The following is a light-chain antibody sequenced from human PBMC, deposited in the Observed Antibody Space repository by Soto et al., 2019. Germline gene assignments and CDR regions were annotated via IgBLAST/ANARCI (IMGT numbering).Light chain of an antibody. V-gene: IGKV3-20*01. CDR1: QSVGNSH. CDR2: GAS. CDR3: QQYDNLPLT. J-gene: IGKJ4*01. Sequence: IVLTHSPGTLSLSPGERATLSCRASQSVGNSHVAWYQQRRGLPPRLLIYGASNRATGIPDRFSGSGSGTDFTFTISSLQPEDIATYYCQQYDNLPLTFGGGTKV.